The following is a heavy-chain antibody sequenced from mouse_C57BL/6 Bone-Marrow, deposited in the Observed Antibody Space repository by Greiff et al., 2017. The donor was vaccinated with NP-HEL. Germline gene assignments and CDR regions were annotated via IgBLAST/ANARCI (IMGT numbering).Heavy chain of an antibody. CDR2: INPYNGGT. D-gene: IGHD4-1*01. CDR1: GYTFTDYY. CDR3: ASLNWFYAMDY. Sequence: EVQLQQSGPVLVKPGASVKMSCKASGYTFTDYYMNWVKQSHGKSLEWIGVINPYNGGTSYNQKFKGKATLTVDKSSSTAYMELNSLTSEDSAVYYCASLNWFYAMDYWGQGTSVTVSS. J-gene: IGHJ4*01. V-gene: IGHV1-19*01.